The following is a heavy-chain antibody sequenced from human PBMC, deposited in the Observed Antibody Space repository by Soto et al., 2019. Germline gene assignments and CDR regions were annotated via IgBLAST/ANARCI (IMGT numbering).Heavy chain of an antibody. CDR3: ARGEYSYGHHFDY. V-gene: IGHV4-39*01. J-gene: IGHJ4*02. CDR1: GGPISSSRYY. CDR2: IYYSGST. Sequence: SATLSPTCTVAGGPISSSRYYWGWIRQPPGKRLEWIGSIYYSGSTYYNPSLKSRVTISVDTSKNQFSLKLSSVTAADTAVYYCARGEYSYGHHFDYWGRGTLVTVS. D-gene: IGHD5-18*01.